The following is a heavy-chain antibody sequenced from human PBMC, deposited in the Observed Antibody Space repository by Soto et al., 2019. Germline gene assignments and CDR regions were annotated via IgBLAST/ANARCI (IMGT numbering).Heavy chain of an antibody. CDR3: AKDGARLRRSHGMDV. CDR1: GFTFSSYA. CDR2: ISGSGGST. Sequence: GSLRLSCAASGFTFSSYAMSWVRQAPGKGLEWVSAISGSGGSTYYADSVKGRFTISRDNSKNTLYLQMNSLRAEDTAVYYCAKDGARLRRSHGMDVWGQGTTVTVSS. V-gene: IGHV3-23*01. J-gene: IGHJ6*02. D-gene: IGHD4-17*01.